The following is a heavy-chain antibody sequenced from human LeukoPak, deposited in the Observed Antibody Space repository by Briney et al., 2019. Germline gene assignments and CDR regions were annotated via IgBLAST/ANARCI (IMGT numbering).Heavy chain of an antibody. CDR2: IYYSGNT. CDR1: GGSISSSSYY. D-gene: IGHD6-13*01. Sequence: PSETLSLTYTVSGGSISSSSYYWGWIRQPPGKGLEWIGSIYYSGNTYYNPSLKSRVTISVDTSKNQFSLKLSSVTAADTAVYYCARAIAAAGRGFDYWGQGTLVTVSS. J-gene: IGHJ4*02. V-gene: IGHV4-39*01. CDR3: ARAIAAAGRGFDY.